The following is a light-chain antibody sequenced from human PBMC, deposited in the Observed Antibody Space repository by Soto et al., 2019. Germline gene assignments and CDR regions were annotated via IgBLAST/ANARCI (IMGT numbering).Light chain of an antibody. CDR2: GAS. CDR1: QSVSTRY. V-gene: IGKV3-20*01. Sequence: ESMLTQSPGTLSLSPGERATLSCRASQSVSTRYLAWYQQKPGQAPRLLIYGASIRATGIPDRFSGSGSGTDFTLTISRLEPEDFALYYCHQFGSSPPAFTFGQGTKLE. CDR3: HQFGSSPPAFT. J-gene: IGKJ2*01.